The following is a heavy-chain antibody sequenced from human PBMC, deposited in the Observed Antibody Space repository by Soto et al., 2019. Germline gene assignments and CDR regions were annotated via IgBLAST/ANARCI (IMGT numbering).Heavy chain of an antibody. J-gene: IGHJ4*02. D-gene: IGHD3-22*01. Sequence: PGGSLRLSCVASGFMFNNYAMSWVRQAPGKGLEWVSTVSVSGGTTYYADSLKGRFTISRDNSKKTVYLQMNRLRADDTAIYYCAKGLYYYDSSGYRLFDYWGQGTLVTVSS. V-gene: IGHV3-23*01. CDR3: AKGLYYYDSSGYRLFDY. CDR2: VSVSGGTT. CDR1: GFMFNNYA.